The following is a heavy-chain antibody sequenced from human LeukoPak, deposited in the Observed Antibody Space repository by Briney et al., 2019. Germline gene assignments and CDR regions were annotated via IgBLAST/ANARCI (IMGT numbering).Heavy chain of an antibody. V-gene: IGHV4-61*01. CDR2: IYYSGSI. CDR3: ARERTYCGGDCYSASDAFDI. J-gene: IGHJ3*02. Sequence: SETLSLTCTVSGGSISSSSYYWGWIRQPPGKGLEWIGYIYYSGSINYNPSLKSRVTISVDTAKNQFSLKLSSVTAADTAVYYCARERTYCGGDCYSASDAFDIWGQGTMVTVSS. D-gene: IGHD2-21*02. CDR1: GGSISSSSYY.